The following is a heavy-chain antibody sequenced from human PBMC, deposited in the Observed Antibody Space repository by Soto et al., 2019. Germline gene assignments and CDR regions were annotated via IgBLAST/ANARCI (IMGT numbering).Heavy chain of an antibody. CDR1: GGSVSSGSYY. V-gene: IGHV4-61*01. Sequence: SETLSLTCTVSGGSVSSGSYYWSWIRQPPGKGLEWIGYIYYSGSTNYNPSLKSRVTISVDTSKNQFSLKLSSVTAADTAVYYCARDMVRGVIKYPYGMDVWGQGTMVTVSS. CDR3: ARDMVRGVIKYPYGMDV. J-gene: IGHJ6*02. D-gene: IGHD3-10*01. CDR2: IYYSGST.